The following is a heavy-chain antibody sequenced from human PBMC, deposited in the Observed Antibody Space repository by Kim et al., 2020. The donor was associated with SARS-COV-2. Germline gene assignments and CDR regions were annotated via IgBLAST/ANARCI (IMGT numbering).Heavy chain of an antibody. Sequence: ASVKVSCKASGYTFTSYGSSWVRQAPGQGLEWMGWISAYNGNTNYAQKLQGRVTMTTDTSTSTAYMELRRLSSDDTAVYYCARDPSTTADYLYYGMDVWGQGTTVTVSS. CDR2: ISAYNGNT. CDR3: ARDPSTTADYLYYGMDV. V-gene: IGHV1-18*01. D-gene: IGHD4-17*01. J-gene: IGHJ6*02. CDR1: GYTFTSYG.